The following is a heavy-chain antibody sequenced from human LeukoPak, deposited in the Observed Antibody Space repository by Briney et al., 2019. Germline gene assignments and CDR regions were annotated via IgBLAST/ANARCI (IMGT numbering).Heavy chain of an antibody. CDR3: ARHRRYYGSGSYYSDFDS. D-gene: IGHD3-10*01. CDR2: INHSGST. V-gene: IGHV4-34*01. J-gene: IGHJ4*02. CDR1: GGSFSGYY. Sequence: SETLSLTCAVYGGSFSGYYWSWIRQPPGKGLEWIGEINHSGSTNYNPSLKSRVTISVDMSKNYFSLKLSSVTAADTAIYYCARHRRYYGSGSYYSDFDSWGQGTLVTVST.